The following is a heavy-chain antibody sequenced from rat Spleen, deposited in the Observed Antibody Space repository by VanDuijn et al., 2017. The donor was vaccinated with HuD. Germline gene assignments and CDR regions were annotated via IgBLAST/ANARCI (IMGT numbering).Heavy chain of an antibody. V-gene: IGHV5-29*01. CDR3: VNTYYGYWFGY. CDR1: GFTFSNYY. J-gene: IGHJ3*01. Sequence: EVQLVESGGGLVQPGRSLKLSCAASGFTFSNYYMAWVRQAPTKGLEWVASISYDGTATYYRDSVKGRFTLSRDNAKSTLYLQMGSLRSEDTATYYCVNTYYGYWFGYWGQGTLVTVSS. D-gene: IGHD1-9*01. CDR2: ISYDGTAT.